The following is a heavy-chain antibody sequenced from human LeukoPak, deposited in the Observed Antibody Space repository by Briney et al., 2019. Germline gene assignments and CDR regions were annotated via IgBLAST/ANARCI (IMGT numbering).Heavy chain of an antibody. D-gene: IGHD6-13*01. J-gene: IGHJ4*02. CDR3: ARDRGGSRSDC. CDR1: GFTVSTNY. V-gene: IGHV3-66*01. Sequence: GGSLRLSCAASGFTVSTNYMSCVREAPGKGLEWVSVICSGGTTYYADCVKGRFTISRDNSKNMLYLQMNSLRAEDTAVYYCARDRGGSRSDCWGQGTLVTVSS. CDR2: ICSGGTT.